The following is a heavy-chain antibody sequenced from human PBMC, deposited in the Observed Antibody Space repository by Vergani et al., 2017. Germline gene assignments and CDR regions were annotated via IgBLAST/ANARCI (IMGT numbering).Heavy chain of an antibody. CDR3: ARDSGA. CDR1: GFTFDDYA. J-gene: IGHJ5*02. Sequence: EVQLVESGGGLVQPGRSLRLSCAASGFTFDDYAMHWVRQAPGKGLEWVSGISWNSGSIGYADSVKGRFTISRDNAKNSLYLQINSLRAEDTALYYCARDSGAWGQGTLVTVSS. CDR2: ISWNSGSI. V-gene: IGHV3-9*01. D-gene: IGHD3-10*01.